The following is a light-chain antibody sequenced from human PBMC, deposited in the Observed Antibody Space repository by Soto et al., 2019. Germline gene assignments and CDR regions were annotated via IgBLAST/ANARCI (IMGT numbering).Light chain of an antibody. CDR2: EVR. CDR1: SSDVTGYNY. V-gene: IGLV2-14*01. CDR3: ASYTSSSIYV. J-gene: IGLJ1*01. Sequence: QSALTQPASVSGSPGQSITISCTGTSSDVTGYNYVYWYQQHPGKAPKLIIFEVRNRPSGISNRFSGSKSANTAFLTISGLQAEDEADYYCASYTSSSIYVSGTGTKVTVL.